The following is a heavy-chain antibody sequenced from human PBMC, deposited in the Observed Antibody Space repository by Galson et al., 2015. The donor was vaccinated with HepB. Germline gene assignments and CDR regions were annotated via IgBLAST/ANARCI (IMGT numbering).Heavy chain of an antibody. D-gene: IGHD2-2*01. CDR2: IIPIFGTA. CDR3: ARGYCSSTSCYHYYYYYMDV. J-gene: IGHJ6*03. Sequence: SVKVSCKASGGTFSSYAISWVRQAPGQGLEWMGGIIPIFGTANYAQKFQGRVTITADESTSTAYMELSSLRSEDTAVYYCARGYCSSTSCYHYYYYYMDVWGKGTTVTVSS. CDR1: GGTFSSYA. V-gene: IGHV1-69*13.